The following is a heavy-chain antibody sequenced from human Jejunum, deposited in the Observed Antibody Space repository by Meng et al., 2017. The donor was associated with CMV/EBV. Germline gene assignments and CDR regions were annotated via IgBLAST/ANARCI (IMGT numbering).Heavy chain of an antibody. CDR1: GFSLSARGTC. Sequence: GFSLSARGTCVSWVRQPPGKALEWLALIGWDGDKYYNTFLKTRLSISKDTSKNEVVLTMTNMDPVDTATYYCARIHGPSGYYDFDYWGQGTLVTVS. J-gene: IGHJ4*02. CDR3: ARIHGPSGYYDFDY. D-gene: IGHD5-12*01. CDR2: IGWDGDK. V-gene: IGHV2-70*20.